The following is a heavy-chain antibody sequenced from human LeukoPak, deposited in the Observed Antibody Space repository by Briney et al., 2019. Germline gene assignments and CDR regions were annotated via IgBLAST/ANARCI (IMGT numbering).Heavy chain of an antibody. CDR2: ISSSSLYT. J-gene: IGHJ2*01. V-gene: IGHV3-11*05. CDR3: AREAYDILTGYRSYWYFDL. D-gene: IGHD3-9*01. CDR1: GFTFSDYY. Sequence: GGSLRLSCAASGFTFSDYYMSWIRQAPGKGLEWVSYISSSSLYTNYADSVKGRFTIPRDNAKNSLYLQMNSLRAEDTAVYYCAREAYDILTGYRSYWYFDLWGRGTLVTVSS.